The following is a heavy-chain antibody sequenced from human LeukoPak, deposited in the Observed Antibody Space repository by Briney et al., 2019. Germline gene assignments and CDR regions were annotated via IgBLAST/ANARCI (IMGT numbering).Heavy chain of an antibody. CDR3: ARELYSGSNYFFDY. CDR1: GFTVSSNY. CDR2: IYSGGST. V-gene: IGHV3-66*02. D-gene: IGHD1-26*01. Sequence: GGSLRLSCAASGFTVSSNYMSWVRQAPGKGLEWVSVIYSGGSTYYADSVKGRFTISRDNSKNTLYLQMNSLRAEDTAVYYCARELYSGSNYFFDYWGQGTLVTVSS. J-gene: IGHJ4*02.